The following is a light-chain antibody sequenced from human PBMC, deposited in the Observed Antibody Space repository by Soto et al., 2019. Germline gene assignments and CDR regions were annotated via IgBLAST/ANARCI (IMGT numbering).Light chain of an antibody. CDR1: QSITNW. Sequence: DIQMTQSPSTLSASVGDRVTITCRASQSITNWLAWYQQKPGEAPKLLMYDASNLHSGVPSRFSGSGSGTEFTLTISSLQPDDFATYYCQQYNGYPWTFGLGTKVDIK. CDR3: QQYNGYPWT. V-gene: IGKV1-5*01. CDR2: DAS. J-gene: IGKJ1*01.